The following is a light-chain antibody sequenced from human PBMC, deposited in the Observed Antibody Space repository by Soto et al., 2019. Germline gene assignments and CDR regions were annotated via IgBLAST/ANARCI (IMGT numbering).Light chain of an antibody. Sequence: DIQMTQSPSTLPASVGDRVTITCRASQSISTWLAWYQQKPGKAPNLLIYKASYLASGVPSRFSGGGSGTEFTLTISSLQPDDFATYYCQQYDSYSSEFGQGTK. V-gene: IGKV1-5*03. CDR3: QQYDSYSSE. CDR1: QSISTW. CDR2: KAS. J-gene: IGKJ1*01.